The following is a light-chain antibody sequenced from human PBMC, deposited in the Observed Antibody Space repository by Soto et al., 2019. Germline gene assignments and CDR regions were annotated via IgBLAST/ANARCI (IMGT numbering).Light chain of an antibody. CDR1: TGTVTSGYY. CDR2: STS. V-gene: IGLV7-43*01. J-gene: IGLJ3*02. CDR3: LLYYGGAWV. Sequence: QAVVTQEPSVTVSPGGTVTLTCASSTGTVTSGYYPNWLQQKPGQPPRTLIYSTSNKQSWTPARFSGSLLGGKAALTLSGVQPEDEADYYCLLYYGGAWVFGGGTKLTVL.